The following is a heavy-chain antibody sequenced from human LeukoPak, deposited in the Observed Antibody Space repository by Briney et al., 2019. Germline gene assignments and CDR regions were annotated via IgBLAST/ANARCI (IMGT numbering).Heavy chain of an antibody. CDR3: AAVGPTSEAFDI. Sequence: ASVKVSCKASGYTFTGYYIHWVRQAPGQGLEWMAWINPNTGGTSYAQKFQGRVTVTSDTSINPAYMELTSLRSDDTAVYYCAAVGPTSEAFDIWGQGTMVTVSS. D-gene: IGHD1-26*01. J-gene: IGHJ3*02. V-gene: IGHV1-2*02. CDR2: INPNTGGT. CDR1: GYTFTGYY.